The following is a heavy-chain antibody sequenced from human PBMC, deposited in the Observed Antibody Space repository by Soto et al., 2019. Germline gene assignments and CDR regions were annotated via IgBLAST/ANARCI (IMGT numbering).Heavy chain of an antibody. CDR3: ASSRGVYYDSSGYYYPYYYGMDV. CDR1: GGTFSSYA. D-gene: IGHD3-22*01. Sequence: QVQLVQSGAEVKKPGSSVKVSCKASGGTFSSYAISWVRRAPGQGLEWMGGIIPIFGTANYAQKFQGRVTITADESTSTAYMELRSLRSEDTAVYYCASSRGVYYDSSGYYYPYYYGMDVWGQGTTVTVSS. V-gene: IGHV1-69*01. J-gene: IGHJ6*02. CDR2: IIPIFGTA.